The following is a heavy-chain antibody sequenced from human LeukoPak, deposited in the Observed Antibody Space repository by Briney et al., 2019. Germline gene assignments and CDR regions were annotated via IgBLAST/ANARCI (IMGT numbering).Heavy chain of an antibody. D-gene: IGHD4-17*01. CDR2: IYPSGST. CDR3: ARQPTVTTFDS. CDR1: GGSIDITNY. J-gene: IGHJ4*02. Sequence: PSETLSLTCGVSGGSIDITNYWSWVRQAPGKGLEWIGSIYPSGSTHYNPSLKSRVSISVDTSKNQFSLNLSSVTAADTAVYYCARQPTVTTFDSWGQGTLVTVSS. V-gene: IGHV4-39*01.